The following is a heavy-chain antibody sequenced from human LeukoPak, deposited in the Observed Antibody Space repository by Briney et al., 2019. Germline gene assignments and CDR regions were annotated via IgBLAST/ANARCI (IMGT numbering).Heavy chain of an antibody. Sequence: PPGTLSLTCTVSGDSINSLDLWSWVRQPPGKGLEWIGEMYLSGTTHSNPSVKSRVTISIDKSKNQFFLNLSSVTAADTAVYYCAGLVGRYSSGLYYYYFDYWGQGTLVTVSS. J-gene: IGHJ4*02. CDR2: MYLSGTT. D-gene: IGHD3-22*01. CDR1: GDSINSLDL. CDR3: AGLVGRYSSGLYYYYFDY. V-gene: IGHV4-4*03.